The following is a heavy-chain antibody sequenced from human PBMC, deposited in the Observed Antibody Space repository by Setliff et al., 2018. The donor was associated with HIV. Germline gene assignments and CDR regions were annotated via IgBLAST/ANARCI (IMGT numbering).Heavy chain of an antibody. CDR3: ARRGSGFFHYYYMDV. D-gene: IGHD3-10*01. CDR1: GGSFSGYY. Sequence: SETLSLTCAVYGGSFSGYYWSWIRQPPGKGLEWIGEINHSGSTNYNPSLKSRVTISVDTSKNQFSLKLSSVTAADTAVYYGARRGSGFFHYYYMDVWGKGTTVTVSS. J-gene: IGHJ6*03. V-gene: IGHV4-34*01. CDR2: INHSGST.